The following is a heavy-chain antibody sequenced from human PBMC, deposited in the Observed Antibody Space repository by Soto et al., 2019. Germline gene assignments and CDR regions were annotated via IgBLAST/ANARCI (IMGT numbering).Heavy chain of an antibody. CDR1: GGSFSGYY. Sequence: SETLSLTCAVYGGSFSGYYWSWIRQPPGKGLEWIGEINHSGSTNYNPSLKSRVTISVDTSKNQFSLKLSSVTAADTAVYYCARRLLRFLEWLPRKEAFDIWGQGTMVTGSS. D-gene: IGHD3-3*01. CDR2: INHSGST. V-gene: IGHV4-34*01. CDR3: ARRLLRFLEWLPRKEAFDI. J-gene: IGHJ3*02.